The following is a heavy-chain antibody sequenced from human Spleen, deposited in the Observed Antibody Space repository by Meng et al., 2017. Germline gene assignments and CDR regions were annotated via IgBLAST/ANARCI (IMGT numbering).Heavy chain of an antibody. CDR2: INHSGST. Sequence: QVQRQQWGGGLLKPSETLSLTCVVSGGSFSDYYWSWIRQPPGKGLEWIGEINHSGSTNYNPSLESRATISVDTSQNNLSLKLSSVTAADSAVYYCARGPTTMAHDFDYWGQGTLVTVPS. V-gene: IGHV4-34*01. J-gene: IGHJ4*02. CDR1: GGSFSDYY. CDR3: ARGPTTMAHDFDY. D-gene: IGHD4-11*01.